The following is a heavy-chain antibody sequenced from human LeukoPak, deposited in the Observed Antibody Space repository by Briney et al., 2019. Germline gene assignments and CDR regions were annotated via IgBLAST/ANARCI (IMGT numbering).Heavy chain of an antibody. CDR3: AREQREGSSSWPPTTDY. J-gene: IGHJ4*02. V-gene: IGHV1-2*06. CDR2: INPNSGGT. Sequence: ASVKVSCKASGYTFTGYYMHWVRQAPGQGLEWMGRINPNSGGTNYAQKFQGRVTMTRDTSISTAYMELSRLRSDDTAVYYCAREQREGSSSWPPTTDYWGQGTLVTVSS. CDR1: GYTFTGYY. D-gene: IGHD6-13*01.